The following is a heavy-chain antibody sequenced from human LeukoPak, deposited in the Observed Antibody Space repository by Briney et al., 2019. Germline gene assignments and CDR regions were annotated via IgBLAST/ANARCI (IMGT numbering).Heavy chain of an antibody. CDR2: IYYSGST. CDR1: GGSISSSSYY. Sequence: SETLSLTCTVSGGSISSSSYYWGWIRQPPGKGLEWIGSIYYSGSTYYNPSLKSRVTISVDTSKNQFSLKLSSVTAADTAVYYCAMVRGVIRIDPWGQGTLVTVPS. CDR3: AMVRGVIRIDP. J-gene: IGHJ5*02. D-gene: IGHD3-10*01. V-gene: IGHV4-39*07.